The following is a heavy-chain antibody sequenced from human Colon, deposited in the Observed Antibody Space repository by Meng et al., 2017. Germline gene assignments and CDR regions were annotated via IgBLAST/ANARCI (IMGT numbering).Heavy chain of an antibody. CDR3: TRDFDAATSC. CDR2: INGDGSDT. J-gene: IGHJ4*02. CDR1: GFTFSSYW. V-gene: IGHV3-74*01. Sequence: GESLKISCAASGFTFSSYWMHWVRQGPGKGLVWVSRINGDGSDTNYAGSVKGRFTISRDNAKNTLFLQMNSLTADDTAVYYCTRDFDAATSCWGQGTLVTVSS. D-gene: IGHD1-26*01.